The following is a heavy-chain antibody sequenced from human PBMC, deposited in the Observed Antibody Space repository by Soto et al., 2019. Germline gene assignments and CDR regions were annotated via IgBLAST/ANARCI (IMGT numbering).Heavy chain of an antibody. V-gene: IGHV4-59*01. J-gene: IGHJ2*01. CDR2: IYYSGST. CDR3: ARGSLAYCGGDCSNWYFDL. CDR1: GGSISSYY. Sequence: QVQLQESGPGLVKPSETLSLTCTVSGGSISSYYWSWIRQPPGKGLEWIGYIYYSGSTNYNPSLKSRVTISVDTSKNQVSLKLSSVPAADTAVYYCARGSLAYCGGDCSNWYFDLWGRGTLVTVSS. D-gene: IGHD2-21*02.